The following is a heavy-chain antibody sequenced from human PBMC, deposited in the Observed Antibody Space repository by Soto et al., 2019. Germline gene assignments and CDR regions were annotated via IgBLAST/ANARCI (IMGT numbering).Heavy chain of an antibody. D-gene: IGHD6-19*01. Sequence: PGGSLRLSCAASGFTFSSYAMHWVRQAPGKGLEWVAVISHDGSNKYYADSVKGRFTISRDNSKNTLYLQMNSLRAEDTAVYYCARDHSYSSGWSLDYWGQGTLVTVSS. V-gene: IGHV3-30-3*01. J-gene: IGHJ4*02. CDR3: ARDHSYSSGWSLDY. CDR1: GFTFSSYA. CDR2: ISHDGSNK.